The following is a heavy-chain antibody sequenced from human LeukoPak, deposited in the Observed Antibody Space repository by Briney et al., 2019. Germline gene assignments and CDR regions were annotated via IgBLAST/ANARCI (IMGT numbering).Heavy chain of an antibody. CDR1: GFTFSSYG. D-gene: IGHD3-9*01. V-gene: IGHV3-30*18. CDR2: ISYDGSNK. Sequence: GRSLRLSCAASGFTFSSYGMHWVRQAPGKGLEWVAVISYDGSNKYYADSVKGRFTISRDNSKNTLYLQMNSLRAEDTAVYYCAKDPTTGYYRPFHFDYWGQGTLVTVSS. CDR3: AKDPTTGYYRPFHFDY. J-gene: IGHJ4*02.